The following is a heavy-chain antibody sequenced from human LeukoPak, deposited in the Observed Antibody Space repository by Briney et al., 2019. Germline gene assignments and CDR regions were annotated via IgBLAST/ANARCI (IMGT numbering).Heavy chain of an antibody. CDR1: GDSISSGSYY. CDR2: IYTSGST. V-gene: IGHV4-61*02. Sequence: SETLSLTCTVSGDSISSGSYYWSWIRQPAGKGLEWIGRIYTSGSTNYNPSLKSRVTISVDTSKNQFSLKLSSVTAADTAVYYCARGGYCSSTSCYFDYWGQGTLVTVSS. J-gene: IGHJ4*02. D-gene: IGHD2-2*01. CDR3: ARGGYCSSTSCYFDY.